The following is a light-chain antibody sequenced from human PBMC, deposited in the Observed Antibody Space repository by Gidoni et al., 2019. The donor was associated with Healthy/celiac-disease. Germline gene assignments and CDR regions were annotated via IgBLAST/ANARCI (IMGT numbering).Light chain of an antibody. CDR3: SSYTSSSTLV. J-gene: IGLJ1*01. V-gene: IGLV2-14*01. Sequence: QSALPQPASVSRSPAQSITISCTGTSSDVGGYNYVSWYQQHPGKAPKLMIYDVSNRPSGVSNRFSGSKSGNTASLTISGLQAEDEADYYCSSYTSSSTLVFGTGTKVTVI. CDR1: SSDVGGYNY. CDR2: DVS.